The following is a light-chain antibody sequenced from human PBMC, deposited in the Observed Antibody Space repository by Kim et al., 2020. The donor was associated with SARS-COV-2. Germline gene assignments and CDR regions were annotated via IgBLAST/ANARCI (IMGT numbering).Light chain of an antibody. CDR2: GNS. J-gene: IGLJ1*01. V-gene: IGLV1-40*01. CDR3: QSYDSSLSAYV. CDR1: SSNIGAGYD. Sequence: QSVLTQPPSVSGAPGQRVTISCTGSSSNIGAGYDVHWYQQLPGTAPKLLISGNSNWPSGVPDRFSGSKSGTSASLAITGLQAEDEADYYCQSYDSSLSAYVFGTGTKVTVL.